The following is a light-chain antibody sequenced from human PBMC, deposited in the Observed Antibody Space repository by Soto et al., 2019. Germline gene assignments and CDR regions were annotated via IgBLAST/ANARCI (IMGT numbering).Light chain of an antibody. J-gene: IGKJ1*01. CDR2: DAS. CDR1: QSISSW. Sequence: DIQMTQSPSTLSASVGDRVTITCRASQSISSWLAWYQQKPGKAPKLLIYDASNLESGGPSRFSGSGSGTEFSLTISSLQADDFATYYCQQYNYYWTFGQGTRVEIK. V-gene: IGKV1-5*01. CDR3: QQYNYYWT.